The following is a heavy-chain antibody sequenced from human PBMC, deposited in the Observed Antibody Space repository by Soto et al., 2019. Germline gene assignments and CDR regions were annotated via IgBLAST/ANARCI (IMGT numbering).Heavy chain of an antibody. CDR2: ISWDGGST. D-gene: IGHD1-26*01. J-gene: IGHJ4*02. V-gene: IGHV3-43*01. CDR3: ALLGATNPPYYFDY. Sequence: EVKLVESGGVVVQPGGSLRLSCAASGFTFDDYTMHWVRQAPGKGLEWVSLISWDGGSTYYADSVKGRFTISRDNSKIPLYLQRNKLRTEATALYYCALLGATNPPYYFDYWGQVTLVTVSS. CDR1: GFTFDDYT.